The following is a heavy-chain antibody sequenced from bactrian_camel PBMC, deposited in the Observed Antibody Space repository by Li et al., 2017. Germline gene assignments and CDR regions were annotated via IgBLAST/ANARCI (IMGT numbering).Heavy chain of an antibody. CDR2: INSGGGST. CDR3: VPRLGDSWAGY. J-gene: IGHJ6*01. V-gene: IGHV3S40*01. CDR1: GFTFSTCY. Sequence: VQLVESGGGLGQPGGSLRLSCAASGFTFSTCYINWVRQAPGKGLEWVSFINSGGGSTYYADSVKGRFTISRDNAKNTLYLQMNSLKPEDTALYYCVPRLGDSWAGYWGQGTQVTVS.